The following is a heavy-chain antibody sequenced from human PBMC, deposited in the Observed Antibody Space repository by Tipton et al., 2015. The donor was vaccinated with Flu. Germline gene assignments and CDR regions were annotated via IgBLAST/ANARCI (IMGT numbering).Heavy chain of an antibody. V-gene: IGHV4-39*07. CDR2: TFHSGNT. J-gene: IGHJ4*02. CDR1: GDSIRSSNYY. Sequence: TLSLTCGVSGDSIRSSNYYWGWIRRPPGKGLEWIGNTFHSGNTYLNPSLKSRVTISVDTSKNQFSLKLSSVTAADTAVSYWARGVHGSGSYRRRYFDTWGQGTLVTVSS. CDR3: ARGVHGSGSYRRRYFDT. D-gene: IGHD3-10*01.